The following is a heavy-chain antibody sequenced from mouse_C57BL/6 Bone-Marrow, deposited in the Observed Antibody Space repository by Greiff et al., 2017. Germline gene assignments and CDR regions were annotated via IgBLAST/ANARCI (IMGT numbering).Heavy chain of an antibody. J-gene: IGHJ1*03. CDR2: IYPGSGST. V-gene: IGHV1-55*01. Sequence: VQLQQPGAELVKPGASVTMSCKASGYTFTSYWITWVKQRPGQGLAWIGDIYPGSGSTNYNEKFKSKATLTVDTSSSTAYMQLSSLTSEDSAVYYCARPYYSNYWYFDVWGTGTTVTVSS. D-gene: IGHD2-5*01. CDR1: GYTFTSYW. CDR3: ARPYYSNYWYFDV.